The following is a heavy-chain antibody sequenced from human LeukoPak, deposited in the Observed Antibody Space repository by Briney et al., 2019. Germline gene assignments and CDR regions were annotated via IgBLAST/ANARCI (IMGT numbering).Heavy chain of an antibody. J-gene: IGHJ4*02. CDR1: GYTFTGYY. D-gene: IGHD1-26*01. V-gene: IGHV1-2*02. Sequence: ASVKVSCKASGYTFTGYYMHWVRQAPGQGLEWMGWINPNSGGTNYAQKFQGRVTMTRDTSISTAYMELSRLRSDDTAVYFCARGLVGGAISGYSGSYHFDYWGQGTLVTVSS. CDR3: ARGLVGGAISGYSGSYHFDY. CDR2: INPNSGGT.